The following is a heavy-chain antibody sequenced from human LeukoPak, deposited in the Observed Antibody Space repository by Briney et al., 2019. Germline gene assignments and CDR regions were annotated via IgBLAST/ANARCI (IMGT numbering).Heavy chain of an antibody. J-gene: IGHJ4*02. CDR3: AKDISGSAWVFDS. CDR2: ISGSGST. D-gene: IGHD3-10*01. Sequence: PGGSLRLSCAASGFTFSSYAMNWVRQAPGKGLEWVSGISGSGSTYYADSVKGRFTVARDNSKNTLYLQMNSLRAEDTAIYYCAKDISGSAWVFDSWGQGTLVTVSS. V-gene: IGHV3-23*01. CDR1: GFTFSSYA.